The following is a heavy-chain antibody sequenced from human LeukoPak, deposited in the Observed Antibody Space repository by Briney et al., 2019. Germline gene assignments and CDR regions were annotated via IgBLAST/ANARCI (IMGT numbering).Heavy chain of an antibody. Sequence: PGGSLRLSCAASKFIFSDYGMHWVRQAPGKGLEWVAFIWYDGSDEYYADSVKGRFTISRDNSKNTLYLQMNSLRPEDTAVYYCAKVLSKGGGYYLTDYWGQGTLVTVSS. CDR3: AKVLSKGGGYYLTDY. V-gene: IGHV3-30*02. D-gene: IGHD3-22*01. CDR2: IWYDGSDE. J-gene: IGHJ4*02. CDR1: KFIFSDYG.